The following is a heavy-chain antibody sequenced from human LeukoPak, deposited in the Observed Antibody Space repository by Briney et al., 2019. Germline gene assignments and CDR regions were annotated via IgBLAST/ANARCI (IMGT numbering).Heavy chain of an antibody. J-gene: IGHJ4*02. D-gene: IGHD6-19*01. CDR3: ARDEYSSGWFDY. CDR1: GFTFSSYA. CDR2: FGTRSTSI. V-gene: IGHV3-21*01. Sequence: GGSLRLSCAASGFTFSSYAMNWVRQAPGKGLEWVSSFGTRSTSIYYARSVTGRFIISRDNAKNSLYLQMNSLRAEDTAVYYCARDEYSSGWFDYWGQGTLVTVSS.